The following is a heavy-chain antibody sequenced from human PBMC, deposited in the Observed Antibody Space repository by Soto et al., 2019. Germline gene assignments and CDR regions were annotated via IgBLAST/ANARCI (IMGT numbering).Heavy chain of an antibody. V-gene: IGHV4-30-2*01. Sequence: QLQLQESGSGLVKPSQTLSLTCAVSGGSISSGGYSWSWIRQPPGKGLEWIGYINHSGSTYYNPSLKSRVTISVDRSKNQFSLKLSSVTAADTAVYYCARAGSSDQLSFDYWGQGTLVTVSS. CDR1: GGSISSGGYS. J-gene: IGHJ4*02. CDR2: INHSGST. CDR3: ARAGSSDQLSFDY. D-gene: IGHD6-19*01.